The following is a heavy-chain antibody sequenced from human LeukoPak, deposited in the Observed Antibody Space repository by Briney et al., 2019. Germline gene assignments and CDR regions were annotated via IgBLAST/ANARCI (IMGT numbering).Heavy chain of an antibody. CDR1: GFTFDDYG. CDR2: ISWNSASV. CDR3: AKDYGYSSSWYDY. J-gene: IGHJ4*02. Sequence: GRSLRLSCEASGFTFDDYGMHWVRQAPGKGLEWLSTISWNSASVGYVDSVNGRFTISRDNAKKTLYLQMNSLRPEDTALYYCAKDYGYSSSWYDYWGQGTLVTVSS. D-gene: IGHD6-13*01. V-gene: IGHV3-9*01.